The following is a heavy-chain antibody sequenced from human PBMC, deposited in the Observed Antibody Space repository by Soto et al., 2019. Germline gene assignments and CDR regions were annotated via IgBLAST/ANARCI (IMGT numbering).Heavy chain of an antibody. CDR1: GNSFTSYW. CDR2: IYPGDSDT. CDR3: ARPSSDCGGGDCYTGPFDS. J-gene: IGHJ4*02. V-gene: IGHV5-51*01. D-gene: IGHD2-21*02. Sequence: PVESLTISCEVSGNSFTSYWIVWVLQMPGKGLQWMGIIYPGDSDTRYGPSFQGQVTISADKSISTASLQWSSLKASDTAMYYCARPSSDCGGGDCYTGPFDSWGQGTMVTVSS.